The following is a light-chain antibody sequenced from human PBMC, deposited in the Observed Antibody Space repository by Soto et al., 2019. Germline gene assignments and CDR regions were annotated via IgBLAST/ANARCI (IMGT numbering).Light chain of an antibody. CDR1: SSDVGKYKF. J-gene: IGLJ3*02. CDR2: EGT. Sequence: QSALTQSASVSGSPGQSISISCTGTSSDVGKYKFVSWYQQHPGKAPKVIIYEGTKRPSGVSNRFSGSKSGNTASLTISGLQAEDEADYYCCSHAGSGTLVFGGGTKLTVL. CDR3: CSHAGSGTLV. V-gene: IGLV2-23*01.